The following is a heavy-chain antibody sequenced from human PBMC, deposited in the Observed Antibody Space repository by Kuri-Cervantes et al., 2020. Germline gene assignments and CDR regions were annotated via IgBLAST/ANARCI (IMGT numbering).Heavy chain of an antibody. J-gene: IGHJ4*02. D-gene: IGHD4-11*01. CDR3: ARSDDSWYFDP. CDR1: GFTHSGHW. V-gene: IGHV3-74*01. Sequence: GESLKISCTDSGFTHSGHWIHWVRQVPEKGLVWVARINSDGSRTDYTDSVQGRFIISRDNAKNTVYLQMNSLRGDDTAVYSCARSDDSWYFDPWGQGTLVTVSS. CDR2: INSDGSRT.